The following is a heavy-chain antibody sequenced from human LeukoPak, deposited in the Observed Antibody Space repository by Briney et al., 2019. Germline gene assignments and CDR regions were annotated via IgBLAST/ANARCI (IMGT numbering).Heavy chain of an antibody. CDR3: ARDFRAAAGRPWFDP. CDR1: GFTFSSYS. J-gene: IGHJ5*02. Sequence: PGGSLRLSCAASGFTFSSYSMNWVRQAPGKGLEWVSSISSSSSYIYYADSVKGRFTISRDNAKNSLYLQMNSLRAEDTAVYYCARDFRAAAGRPWFDPWGQGTLVTVSS. CDR2: ISSSSSYI. D-gene: IGHD6-13*01. V-gene: IGHV3-21*01.